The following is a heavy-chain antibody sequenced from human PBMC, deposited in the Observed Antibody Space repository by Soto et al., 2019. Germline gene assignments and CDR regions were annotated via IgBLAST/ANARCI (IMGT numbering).Heavy chain of an antibody. CDR1: SGSISSYY. V-gene: IGHV4-59*08. CDR3: ARGHYDYWSGSFATIDY. CDR2: IHYSGST. J-gene: IGHJ4*02. D-gene: IGHD3-3*01. Sequence: SEPLSLTCTVSSGSISSYYWSWIRQPPGKGLEWIGYIHYSGSTKYNPSLKSRVTISADTSKNQFSLKLSSVTAADTAVYYCARGHYDYWSGSFATIDYWGQGT.